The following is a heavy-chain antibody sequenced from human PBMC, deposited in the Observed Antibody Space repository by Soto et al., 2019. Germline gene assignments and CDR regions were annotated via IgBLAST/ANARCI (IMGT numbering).Heavy chain of an antibody. CDR2: IIPILGTA. D-gene: IGHD1-26*01. Sequence: EASVKVSCKASGGTFSSYAISWVRQAPGQGLEWMGGIIPILGTANYAQKFQGRVTMTTDTSTSTAYMELRSLRSDDTAVYYCARVGGSYYGDFGYWGQGTLVTVSS. CDR3: ARVGGSYYGDFGY. J-gene: IGHJ4*02. CDR1: GGTFSSYA. V-gene: IGHV1-69*10.